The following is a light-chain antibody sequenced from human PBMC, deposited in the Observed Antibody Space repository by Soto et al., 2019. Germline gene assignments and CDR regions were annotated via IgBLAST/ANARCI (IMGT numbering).Light chain of an antibody. V-gene: IGLV1-40*01. J-gene: IGLJ2*01. CDR1: SSNIGAGYD. Sequence: QSVLTQPPSVSGAPGQRVTISCTGGSSNIGAGYDVHWYQQLPGTAPKLLIYGNSNRPSGVPDRFSGSKSGNSASLAITGLQAEDEAGYYCQSYDNRLSGYVLFGGGTKLTVL. CDR2: GNS. CDR3: QSYDNRLSGYVL.